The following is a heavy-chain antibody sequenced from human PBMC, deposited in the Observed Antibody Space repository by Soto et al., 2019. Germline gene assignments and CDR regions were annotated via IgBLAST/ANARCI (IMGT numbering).Heavy chain of an antibody. CDR2: INPNSGGT. V-gene: IGHV1-2*02. CDR3: ARESRSGYDEFDP. D-gene: IGHD5-12*01. CDR1: GYTFTGYY. J-gene: IGHJ5*02. Sequence: ASVKVSCKASGYTFTGYYMHWVRQAPGQGLEWMGWINPNSGGTNYAQKFQGRVTMTRDTSISTAYMGLSRLRSDDTAVYYCARESRSGYDEFDPWGQGTLVTVSS.